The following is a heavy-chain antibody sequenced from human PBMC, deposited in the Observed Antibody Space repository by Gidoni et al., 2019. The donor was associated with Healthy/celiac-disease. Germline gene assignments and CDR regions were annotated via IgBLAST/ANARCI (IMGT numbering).Heavy chain of an antibody. CDR2: IYYSGST. CDR1: GGSISSGGYY. J-gene: IGHJ5*02. V-gene: IGHV4-31*03. Sequence: QMQLQESGPGLVKPSQTLSLTCTVSGGSISSGGYYWSWIRQHPGKGLEWIGYIYYSGSTYYNPSLKSRVTISVDTSKNQFSLKLSSVTAADTAVYYCARGDCSSTSCYSGITGTTRGWFDPWGQGTLVTVSS. CDR3: ARGDCSSTSCYSGITGTTRGWFDP. D-gene: IGHD2-2*02.